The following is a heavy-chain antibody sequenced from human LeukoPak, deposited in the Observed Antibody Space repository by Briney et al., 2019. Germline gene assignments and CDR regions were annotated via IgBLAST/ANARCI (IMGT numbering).Heavy chain of an antibody. CDR3: ARLPGIAAV. CDR2: IYDSGST. J-gene: IGHJ1*01. Sequence: SETLSLTCTVSGGPTSRYYWSWIRQPPGKSLEWIGYIYDSGSTAYNPSLKSRVTISIDTPNNRFSLNLTSVTAADTAVYYCARLPGIAAVWGQGTLVIVSS. V-gene: IGHV4-59*08. CDR1: GGPTSRYY. D-gene: IGHD6-13*01.